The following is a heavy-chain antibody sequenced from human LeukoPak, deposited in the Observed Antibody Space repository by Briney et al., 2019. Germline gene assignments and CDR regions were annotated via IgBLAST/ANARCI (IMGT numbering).Heavy chain of an antibody. V-gene: IGHV4-61*02. CDR1: GGSISSGSYY. Sequence: PSETLSLTXTVSGGSISSGSYYWSWIRQPAGKGLEWIGRIYTSGSTNYNPSLKSRVTISVDTSKNQFSLKLSSVTAADTAVYYCARSAGYSSSWYDFAYGGWFDPWGQGTLVTVSS. J-gene: IGHJ5*02. CDR3: ARSAGYSSSWYDFAYGGWFDP. D-gene: IGHD6-13*01. CDR2: IYTSGST.